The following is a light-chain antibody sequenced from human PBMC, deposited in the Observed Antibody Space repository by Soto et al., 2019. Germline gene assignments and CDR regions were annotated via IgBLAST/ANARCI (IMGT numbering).Light chain of an antibody. CDR1: QSLTSNS. CDR3: QQYGSSPTT. Sequence: ELVLTQSPGTLSLSPGERATLSCRASQSLTSNSLVLYQQKPGQAPRLLIYGASSRATGIPDRFSGSGSGTDFTLTISRLEPEDFAVYYCQQYGSSPTTFGQGTKVEIK. J-gene: IGKJ1*01. CDR2: GAS. V-gene: IGKV3-20*01.